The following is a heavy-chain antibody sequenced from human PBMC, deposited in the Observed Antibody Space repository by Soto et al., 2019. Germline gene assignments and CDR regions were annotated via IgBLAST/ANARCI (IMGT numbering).Heavy chain of an antibody. J-gene: IGHJ4*02. CDR2: IYPGDSDT. D-gene: IGHD3-9*01. CDR3: ARQHDYNILTGYFYYFDH. Sequence: GESLKISCKGSGYSFTSYWIGWVRQMPGKGLEWMGIIYPGDSDTRYSPSFQGQVTISVDKSISTAYQQWSSLKASDTAMYYCARQHDYNILTGYFYYFDHWGQGTLVTVSS. V-gene: IGHV5-51*01. CDR1: GYSFTSYW.